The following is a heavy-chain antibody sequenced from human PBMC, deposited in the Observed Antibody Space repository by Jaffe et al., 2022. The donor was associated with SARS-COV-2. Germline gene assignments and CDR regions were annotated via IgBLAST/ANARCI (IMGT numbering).Heavy chain of an antibody. D-gene: IGHD1-26*01. CDR1: GFTFSNYW. V-gene: IGHV3-74*01. CDR2: IDTGGTST. Sequence: EVQLVESGGGLVQPGGSLRLSCAASGFTFSNYWMYWVRQAPGKGLVYVSRIDTGGTSTSYAASVKGRFTISRDNAKNTLYLQMNSLRGEDTAVYYCASAHILGSGDYWGQGTLVTVSS. CDR3: ASAHILGSGDY. J-gene: IGHJ4*02.